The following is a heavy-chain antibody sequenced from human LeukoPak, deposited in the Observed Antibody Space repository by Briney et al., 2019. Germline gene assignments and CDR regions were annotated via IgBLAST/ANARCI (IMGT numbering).Heavy chain of an antibody. D-gene: IGHD6-19*01. J-gene: IGHJ4*02. CDR3: ARVGDSSGWQYYLDY. CDR1: GFIYSHYG. Sequence: GGSLRLSCAASGFIYSHYGMHWVRQAPGKGLEWVSYISSSSSTIYYADSVKGRFTISRDNTKNSLYLQMNSLRAEDTAVYYCARVGDSSGWQYYLDYWGQGTLVTVSS. CDR2: ISSSSSTI. V-gene: IGHV3-48*01.